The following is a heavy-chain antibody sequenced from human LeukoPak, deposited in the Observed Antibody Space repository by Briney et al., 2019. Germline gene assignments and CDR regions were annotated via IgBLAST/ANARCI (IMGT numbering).Heavy chain of an antibody. Sequence: SETLSLTCTVSGYSISSGYYWGWIRQPPGKGLEWIGSIYHSGSTYYNPSLKSRVTISVDTSKNQFSLKLSSVTAADTAVYYCARVTTYMDVWGKGTTVTVSS. CDR2: IYHSGST. CDR3: ARVTTYMDV. D-gene: IGHD1-1*01. V-gene: IGHV4-38-2*02. J-gene: IGHJ6*03. CDR1: GYSISSGYY.